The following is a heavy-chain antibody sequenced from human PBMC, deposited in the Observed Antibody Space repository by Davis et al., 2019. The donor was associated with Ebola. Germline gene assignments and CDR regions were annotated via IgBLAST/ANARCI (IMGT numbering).Heavy chain of an antibody. Sequence: PSETLSLTCTVSGGSISSYYWSWIRQPAGQGLEWIGHIYTSGRTNYNPSLKSRVTMSVETSKNQFSLKLSSVTAADTAVYYCAREWVVVVSGRKYYFYGMDVWGQGTLVTVSS. V-gene: IGHV4-4*07. CDR3: AREWVVVVSGRKYYFYGMDV. CDR1: GGSISSYY. D-gene: IGHD2-2*01. J-gene: IGHJ6*02. CDR2: IYTSGRT.